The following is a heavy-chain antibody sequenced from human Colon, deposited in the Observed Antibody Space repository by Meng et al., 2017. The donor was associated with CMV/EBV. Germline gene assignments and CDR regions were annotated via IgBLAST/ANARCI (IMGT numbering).Heavy chain of an antibody. CDR2: MNPNGGTV. V-gene: IGHV1-8*01. J-gene: IGHJ4*02. Sequence: ASVKVSCKASGYSFNTYDITWVRQARGQGLEWMGWMNPNGGTVRYARKFQGRVTMTRDTSINTSYMELSSLNSEDTAVYYCARSQAREVVDSSGPYYSRPIDNWGQGTLATVSS. CDR1: GYSFNTYD. D-gene: IGHD3-22*01. CDR3: ARSQAREVVDSSGPYYSRPIDN.